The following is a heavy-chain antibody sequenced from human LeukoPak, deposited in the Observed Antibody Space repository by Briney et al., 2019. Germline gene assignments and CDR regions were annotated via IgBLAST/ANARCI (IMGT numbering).Heavy chain of an antibody. Sequence: ASVKVSCKASGYTFTGYYMHWVRQAPGQGLEWMGWINPNSGGTNYAQKFQGRVTMTRDTSISTAYMELSRLRSDDTAVYYCARVVLYCGGDCYRYFGYWGQGTLVTVSS. J-gene: IGHJ4*02. CDR3: ARVVLYCGGDCYRYFGY. CDR2: INPNSGGT. V-gene: IGHV1-2*02. CDR1: GYTFTGYY. D-gene: IGHD2-21*02.